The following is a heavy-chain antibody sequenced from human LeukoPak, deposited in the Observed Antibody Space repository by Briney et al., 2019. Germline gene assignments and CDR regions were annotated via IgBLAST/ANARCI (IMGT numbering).Heavy chain of an antibody. CDR2: IFANGVTT. J-gene: IGHJ5*01. CDR3: VKGLGEFASAPDS. Sequence: GGSLRLSCAASGFSFSNFGMSWVRQAPGKGLQWISAIFANGVTTYYADSVKGRFIISRDNSLNTLSLQVNSLRVEDTAVYFCVKGLGEFASAPDSWGQGTLVTVSS. CDR1: GFSFSNFG. V-gene: IGHV3-23*01.